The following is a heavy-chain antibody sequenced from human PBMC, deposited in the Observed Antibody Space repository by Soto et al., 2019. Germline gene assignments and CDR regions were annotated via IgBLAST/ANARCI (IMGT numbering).Heavy chain of an antibody. V-gene: IGHV3-30-3*01. CDR3: ARRKVLLGYGMDV. D-gene: IGHD2-8*02. CDR2: ISYDGSNK. J-gene: IGHJ6*02. Sequence: QVQLVESGGGVVQPGRSLRLSCAASGFTFSSYAMHWVRQAPGKGLEWVAVISYDGSNKYYADSVKGRFTSSRDNSKNTVYLQMNSLRAEDTEVYYCARRKVLLGYGMDVWGQGTTVTVSS. CDR1: GFTFSSYA.